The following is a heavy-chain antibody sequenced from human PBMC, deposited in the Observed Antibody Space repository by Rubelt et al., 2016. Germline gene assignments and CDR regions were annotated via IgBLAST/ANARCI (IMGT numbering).Heavy chain of an antibody. D-gene: IGHD5-18*01. V-gene: IGHV4-61*01. J-gene: IGHJ4*02. CDR2: IHNSGGT. CDR1: GGSVSSGSYY. Sequence: QVQLQESGPGLVKPSETLSLTCTVSGGSVSSGSYYWSWIRQPPGKGLEWIGYIHNSGGTYYNPSLNSRLTISVDTSKNQFSLELSSLGSEDTAVYYCARDQIGGSYPVDWGQGTLVTVSS. CDR3: ARDQIGGSYPVD.